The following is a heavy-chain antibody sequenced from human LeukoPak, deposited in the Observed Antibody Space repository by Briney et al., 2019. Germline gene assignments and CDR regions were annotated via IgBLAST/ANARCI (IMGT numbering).Heavy chain of an antibody. D-gene: IGHD3-10*01. CDR2: LNPKSGGT. Sequence: ASVRVSCGASGYTFTAYYMHWVRQAPGQGREWMGWLNPKSGGTNYAQKFQGRVAMTRDTSISTAYLELSRLRGADTAVYYCARGYASGSNYTSGDYYYYVDVWGKGTTVTVSS. J-gene: IGHJ6*03. CDR3: ARGYASGSNYTSGDYYYYVDV. CDR1: GYTFTAYY. V-gene: IGHV1-2*02.